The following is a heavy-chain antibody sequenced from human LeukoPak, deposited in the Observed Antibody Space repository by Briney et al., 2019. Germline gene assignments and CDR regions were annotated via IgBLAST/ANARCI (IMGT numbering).Heavy chain of an antibody. CDR3: ARDMSEDWNDYYYYYLDV. CDR1: GFTFSSYS. V-gene: IGHV3-21*04. CDR2: ISSSSSYI. Sequence: GGSLRLSCAASGFTFSSYSMNWVRQAPGKGLEWVSSISSSSSYIYYADSVKGRFTISRDNAKNSLYLQMDSLRTEDTALYYCARDMSEDWNDYYYYYLDVWGKGTTVTVSS. J-gene: IGHJ6*03. D-gene: IGHD1-1*01.